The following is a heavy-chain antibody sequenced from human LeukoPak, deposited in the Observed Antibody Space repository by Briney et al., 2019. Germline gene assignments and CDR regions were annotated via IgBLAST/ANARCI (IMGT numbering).Heavy chain of an antibody. V-gene: IGHV2-5*02. CDR1: GFSLSTSGGG. CDR3: ARTHYIGMVRTYWFDS. J-gene: IGHJ5*01. Sequence: SGPTLVNPTQTLTLTRTFSGFSLSTSGGGVGWIRQPPGKALEWLALIYWDDDKRYIPSLKSRLTITKDTSKNQVVLTMTNMDPVDTSTYYCARTHYIGMVRTYWFDSWGQGTLVTVSS. D-gene: IGHD3-10*01. CDR2: IYWDDDK.